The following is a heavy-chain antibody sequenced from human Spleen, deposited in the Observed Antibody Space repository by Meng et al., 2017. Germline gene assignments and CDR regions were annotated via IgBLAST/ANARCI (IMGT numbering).Heavy chain of an antibody. J-gene: IGHJ4*02. D-gene: IGHD1-14*01. Sequence: QVELVHAGAGVKKPGSSVKVSCKASGGTFSSHAISWVRQAPGQGLEWMGGIIPIFGTANYAQKFQGRVTITADESTSTAYMELSSLRSEDTAVYYCASLDVTGRFDYWGQGTLVTVSS. CDR1: GGTFSSHA. CDR3: ASLDVTGRFDY. V-gene: IGHV1-69*01. CDR2: IIPIFGTA.